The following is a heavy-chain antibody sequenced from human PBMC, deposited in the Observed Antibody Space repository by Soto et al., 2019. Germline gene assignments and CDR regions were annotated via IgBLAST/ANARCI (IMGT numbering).Heavy chain of an antibody. CDR3: ARGSYTIFGVVMDV. V-gene: IGHV4-59*08. CDR1: GGSISRYY. J-gene: IGHJ6*02. Sequence: SETLSLTCTVSGGSISRYYWNWIRQPPGKGLEWIGYIYYSGSTNYNPSLKSRVTISVDTSKNQFSLKLSSVTAADTAVYYCARGSYTIFGVVMDVWGQGTTVTVSS. D-gene: IGHD3-3*01. CDR2: IYYSGST.